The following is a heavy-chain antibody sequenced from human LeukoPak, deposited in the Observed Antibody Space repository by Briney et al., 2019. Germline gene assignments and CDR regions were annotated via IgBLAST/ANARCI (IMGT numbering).Heavy chain of an antibody. Sequence: SETLSLTCTVSGGSISSSSYYWSWIRQPAGKGLEWIGRIYTSGSTDYNPSLTSRVTMSLDTSKNQFSLKLSSVTAADTAIYYCARDPANGRSPFDYWGQGTLVAVSS. CDR1: GGSISSSSYY. CDR3: ARDPANGRSPFDY. CDR2: IYTSGST. D-gene: IGHD1-26*01. V-gene: IGHV4-61*02. J-gene: IGHJ4*02.